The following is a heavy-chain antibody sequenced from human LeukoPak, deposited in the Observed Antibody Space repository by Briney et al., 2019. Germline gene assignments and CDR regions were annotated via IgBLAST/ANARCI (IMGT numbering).Heavy chain of an antibody. CDR1: GGSISSGGYY. D-gene: IGHD4-11*01. CDR3: AREGPVTPFDY. Sequence: PSETLSLTCTVSGGSISSGGYYWSWIRQHPGKGLEWIGYIYYSGSTYYNPSLESRVTISVDTSKNQFSLKLSSVTAADTAVYYCAREGPVTPFDYWGQGTLVTVSS. CDR2: IYYSGST. V-gene: IGHV4-31*03. J-gene: IGHJ4*02.